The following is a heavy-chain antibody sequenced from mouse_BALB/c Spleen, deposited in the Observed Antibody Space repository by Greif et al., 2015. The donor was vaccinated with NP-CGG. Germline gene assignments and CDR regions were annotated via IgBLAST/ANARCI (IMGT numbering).Heavy chain of an antibody. CDR3: ARSCCSSYAWFAY. D-gene: IGHD1-1*01. V-gene: IGHV1-31*01. Sequence: EVQLQQSGPELVKPGASVKISCKASGYSFTGYYMHWVKQSHVKSLEWIGRINPYNGATSYNQNFKDKASLTVDKSSSTAYMELHSLTSEDSAVYYFARSCCSSYAWFAYWGQGTLVTVSA. CDR1: GYSFTGYY. CDR2: INPYNGAT. J-gene: IGHJ3*01.